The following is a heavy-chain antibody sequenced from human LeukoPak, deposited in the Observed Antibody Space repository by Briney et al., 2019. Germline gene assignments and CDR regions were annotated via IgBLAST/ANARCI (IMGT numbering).Heavy chain of an antibody. CDR2: IYYSGST. J-gene: IGHJ2*01. V-gene: IGHV4-39*07. CDR3: ARVYYSSSYDYWYFDL. D-gene: IGHD6-13*01. CDR1: GGSISSSSSY. Sequence: PSETLSLTCSVSGGSISSSSSYWGWIRQPPGKGLEWITSIYYSGSTNYNPSLKSRVTISVDTSKNHFSLKLTSVTAADTAFYYCARVYYSSSYDYWYFDLWGRGTLVTVSS.